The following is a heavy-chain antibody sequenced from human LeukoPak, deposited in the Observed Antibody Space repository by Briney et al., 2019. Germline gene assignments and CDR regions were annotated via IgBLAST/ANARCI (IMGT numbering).Heavy chain of an antibody. Sequence: THGESLKISCKGSGYRFTNYWIGWVRQMPGKGLEWMGIIYPGDSDTRYSPSFQGHVTISADKSISTAYLQWSSLKASDTAMYYCARTYYYDSSAYYPQFDYWGPGTLVTVSS. D-gene: IGHD3-22*01. V-gene: IGHV5-51*01. CDR1: GYRFTNYW. CDR3: ARTYYYDSSAYYPQFDY. CDR2: IYPGDSDT. J-gene: IGHJ4*02.